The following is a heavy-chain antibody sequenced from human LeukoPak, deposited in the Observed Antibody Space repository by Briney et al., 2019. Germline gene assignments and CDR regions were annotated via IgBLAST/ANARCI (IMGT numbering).Heavy chain of an antibody. D-gene: IGHD2-2*01. J-gene: IGHJ6*02. CDR1: GFTFSDYY. Sequence: GGSLRLSCAASGFTFSDYYMSWIRQAPGKGLEWVSYISSSSSTIYYADSVKGRFTISRDNAKNSLYLQMNSLRAEDTAVYYCARFLVPAAIRSLKYYYYGMDVWGQGTTVTVSS. V-gene: IGHV3-11*04. CDR3: ARFLVPAAIRSLKYYYYGMDV. CDR2: ISSSSSTI.